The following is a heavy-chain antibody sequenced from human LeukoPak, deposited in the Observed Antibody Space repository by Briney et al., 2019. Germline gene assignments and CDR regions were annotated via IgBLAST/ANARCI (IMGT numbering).Heavy chain of an antibody. D-gene: IGHD2-2*01. CDR2: IHYSGST. V-gene: IGHV4-59*08. Sequence: SETLSLTCTVSGGSISNYYWSWIRQPPGKGLEWIGYIHYSGSTNYNPSLKSRVTISLDTSKNQFSLRLTSVTATDTAVYYCATASSLYCSSASCYDRGDAFDIWGQGTMVTVSS. CDR3: ATASSLYCSSASCYDRGDAFDI. CDR1: GGSISNYY. J-gene: IGHJ3*02.